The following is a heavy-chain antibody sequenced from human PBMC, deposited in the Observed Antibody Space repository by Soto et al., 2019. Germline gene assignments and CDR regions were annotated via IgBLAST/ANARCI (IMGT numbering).Heavy chain of an antibody. J-gene: IGHJ4*02. CDR1: GGSFSGYY. V-gene: IGHV4-34*01. Sequence: SETLSLTCAVYGGSFSGYYWSWIRQPPGKGLEWIGEINHSGSTNYNPSLKSRVTISVDTSKNQFSLKLSSVTAADTAVYYCANSGVQLERRRGDYFDYWGQGTLVTVSS. D-gene: IGHD1-1*01. CDR3: ANSGVQLERRRGDYFDY. CDR2: INHSGST.